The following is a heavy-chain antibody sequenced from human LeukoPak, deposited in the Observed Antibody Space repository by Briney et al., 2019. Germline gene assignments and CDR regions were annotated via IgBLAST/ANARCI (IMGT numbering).Heavy chain of an antibody. D-gene: IGHD6-25*01. CDR2: ISGSGRNT. CDR1: GFIFNNYA. CDR3: ARDEIPSGT. V-gene: IGHV3-23*01. Sequence: GEPLRLSCAASGFIFNNYALSWVRQTPGKGLEWVSAISGSGRNTYYADSVKGRFTISRDNSRSTVDLQMNSLRVEDTGIYYCARDEIPSGTWGQGTMVIVSS. J-gene: IGHJ3*01.